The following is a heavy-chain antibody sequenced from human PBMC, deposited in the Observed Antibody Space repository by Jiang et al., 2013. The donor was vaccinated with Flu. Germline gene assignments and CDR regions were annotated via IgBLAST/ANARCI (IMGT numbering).Heavy chain of an antibody. CDR1: GFIFNSYG. CDR2: IWYDGSNK. V-gene: IGHV3-33*01. J-gene: IGHJ4*02. CDR3: ARDGRPGSGSSSSDY. Sequence: VQLVESGGGVVQPGRSLRLSCATSGFIFNSYGIHWVRQAPGKGLEWVAVIWYDGSNKYYADSVKGRFTISRDDSKNTVYLQMNSLRAEDTAVYYCARDGRPGSGSSSSDYWGQGTLVTVSS. D-gene: IGHD1-26*01.